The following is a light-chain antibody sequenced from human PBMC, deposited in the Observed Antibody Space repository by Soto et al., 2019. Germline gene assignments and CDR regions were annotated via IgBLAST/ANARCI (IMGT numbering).Light chain of an antibody. CDR1: KSDIGVYDF. Sequence: QSVLTQPRSVSGSPGQSVTISCTGTKSDIGVYDFVSWYQLLPDKAPRLIIYEVFQRPSGVPDRFSGSKSGNTASLTVSGLQAADEADYFCKSYAGSNTYVFGSGTKVTVL. CDR3: KSYAGSNTYV. V-gene: IGLV2-8*01. CDR2: EVF. J-gene: IGLJ1*01.